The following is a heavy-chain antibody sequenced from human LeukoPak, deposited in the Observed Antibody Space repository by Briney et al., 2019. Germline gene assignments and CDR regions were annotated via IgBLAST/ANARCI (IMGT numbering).Heavy chain of an antibody. J-gene: IGHJ6*03. CDR3: AKGSFAYSYGYRIPLDYYYYMDV. CDR1: GFTFSSYA. Sequence: GGSLRLSCAASGFTFSSYAMNWVRQAPGKGLEWVSGISASGGSTYFADSVKGRFTISRDNSKNTLYLQMNSLRAEDTAVYYCAKGSFAYSYGYRIPLDYYYYMDVWGKGTTVTVSS. CDR2: ISASGGST. D-gene: IGHD5-18*01. V-gene: IGHV3-23*01.